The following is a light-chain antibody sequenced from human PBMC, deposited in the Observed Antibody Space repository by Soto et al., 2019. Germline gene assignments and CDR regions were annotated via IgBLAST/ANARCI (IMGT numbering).Light chain of an antibody. CDR1: QTISRW. V-gene: IGKV1-5*03. CDR2: KAS. Sequence: DIHMTQSPSTLSASVGDSVTITCRASQTISRWLASYQQKPGKAPNLLIYKASSLESGVPSRFSGSGSGTEFTLTISSLQPDAFAIYYCKQYNTDPLTFGGGTKVEIK. CDR3: KQYNTDPLT. J-gene: IGKJ4*01.